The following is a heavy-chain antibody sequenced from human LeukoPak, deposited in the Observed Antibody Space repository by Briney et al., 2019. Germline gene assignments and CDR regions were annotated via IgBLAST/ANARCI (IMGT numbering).Heavy chain of an antibody. CDR3: ATRPPVPRSPGPLDY. V-gene: IGHV3-30*03. CDR2: ISFDGNKK. Sequence: GGSLRLSCAASGFIFSNYDMHWVRQAPGKGLEWVTFISFDGNKKYYADSVKGRFTISRDNSKSTVYLQMDSLRVEDAAVYYCATRPPVPRSPGPLDYWAGEPWSPSPQ. J-gene: IGHJ4*02. CDR1: GFIFSNYD. D-gene: IGHD1-14*01.